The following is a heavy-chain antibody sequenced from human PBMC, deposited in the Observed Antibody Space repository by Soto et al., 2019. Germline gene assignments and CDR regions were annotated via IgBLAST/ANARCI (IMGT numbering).Heavy chain of an antibody. J-gene: IGHJ4*02. CDR2: ISGSGGST. V-gene: IGHV3-23*01. CDR3: AKDLQRSPNSMYYDFWSGFM. Sequence: PGGSLRLSCAASGFTFSSYAMSWVRQAPGKGLEWVSAISGSGGSTYYADSVKGRFTISRDNSKNTLYLQMNSLRAEDTAVYYCAKDLQRSPNSMYYDFWSGFMWGQGNLVTVSS. CDR1: GFTFSSYA. D-gene: IGHD3-3*01.